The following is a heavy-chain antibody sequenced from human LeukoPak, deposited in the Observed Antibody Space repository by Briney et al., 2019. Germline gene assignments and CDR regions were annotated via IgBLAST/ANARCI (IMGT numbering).Heavy chain of an antibody. J-gene: IGHJ3*02. V-gene: IGHV1-18*01. CDR1: GYTFTSYG. CDR3: ARQERAAAFDI. Sequence: GGSVTVSCTASGYTFTSYGISWVRQAPGQGLEWMGWISAYNGKTNYAQRLQGRVTMTTDTSTSTAYMELSSLRSGDTAVYYCARQERAAAFDIWGQGTMVTVSS. CDR2: ISAYNGKT.